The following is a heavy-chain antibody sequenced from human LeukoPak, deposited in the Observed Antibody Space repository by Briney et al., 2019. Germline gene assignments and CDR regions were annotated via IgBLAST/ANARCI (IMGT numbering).Heavy chain of an antibody. CDR2: ISYDGSNK. CDR1: GFTFSSYA. CDR3: AREGCSSTSCYYYYGMDV. Sequence: PGGSLRLSCAASGFTFSSYAMHWVRQAPGKGLEWVAVISYDGSNKYYADSVKGRFTISRDNSKNTLYLQMNSLRAEDTAVYYCAREGCSSTSCYYYYGMDVWGQGTTVTVSS. J-gene: IGHJ6*02. V-gene: IGHV3-30*04. D-gene: IGHD2-2*01.